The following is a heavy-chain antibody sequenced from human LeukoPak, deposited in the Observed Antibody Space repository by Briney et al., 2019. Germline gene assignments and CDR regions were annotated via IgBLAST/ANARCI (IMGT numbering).Heavy chain of an antibody. J-gene: IGHJ4*02. V-gene: IGHV4-39*07. CDR2: IYYGGST. CDR1: GGSVSSSNHY. Sequence: SETLSLTCTVSGGSVSSSNHYWGWIRQPPGKGLEWIGSIYYGGSTYYNPSLKSRVTISVDTSKNQFSLKLTSVTAADTATYYCARETSLAGFASGLGFNYWGQGILVTVSS. D-gene: IGHD6-19*01. CDR3: ARETSLAGFASGLGFNY.